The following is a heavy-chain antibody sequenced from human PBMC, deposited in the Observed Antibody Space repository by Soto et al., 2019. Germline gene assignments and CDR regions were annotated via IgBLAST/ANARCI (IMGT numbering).Heavy chain of an antibody. V-gene: IGHV4-4*02. CDR3: VSSLNYDFWRDGGRHFYFDY. J-gene: IGHJ4*02. CDR1: GGSISSSYW. CDR2: IYHGGTT. Sequence: QVQLQESGPGLVKPSGTLSLPCAVSGGSISSSYWWNWVRQHPRGVLACIGKIYHGGTTNYNPSLKNRVTISVDKSKNPFSLKLTSVTAAETAVYYCVSSLNYDFWRDGGRHFYFDYWGRGSLATVSS. D-gene: IGHD3-3*01.